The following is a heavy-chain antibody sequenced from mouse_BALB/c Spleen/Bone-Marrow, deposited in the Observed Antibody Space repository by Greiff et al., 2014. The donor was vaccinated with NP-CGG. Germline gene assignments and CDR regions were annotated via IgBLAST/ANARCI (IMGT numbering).Heavy chain of an antibody. CDR1: GYNFTTHW. CDR2: IYPGDGDT. CDR3: ARGDYGYHWYFDV. Sequence: QVQLKESGAELARPGASVKLSCKASGYNFTTHWMQWVKQRPGQGLEWIGAIYPGDGDTRYTQKFKGKATLTADKSSSTAYMQLSDLASEDSAVYYCARGDYGYHWYFDVWRAGTTVTVSS. J-gene: IGHJ1*01. V-gene: IGHV1-87*01. D-gene: IGHD1-2*01.